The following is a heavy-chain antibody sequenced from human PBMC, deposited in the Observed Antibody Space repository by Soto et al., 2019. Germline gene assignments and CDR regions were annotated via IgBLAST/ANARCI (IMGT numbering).Heavy chain of an antibody. V-gene: IGHV3-30*18. Sequence: GGSLRLSCAASGFTFSSYGMHWVRQAPGKGLEWVAVISYDGSNKYYADSVKGRFTIPRDNSKNTLYLQMNSLRAEDTAVYYCAKDRVAVAGTHDYWGQGTLVTVSS. CDR2: ISYDGSNK. D-gene: IGHD6-19*01. CDR3: AKDRVAVAGTHDY. J-gene: IGHJ4*02. CDR1: GFTFSSYG.